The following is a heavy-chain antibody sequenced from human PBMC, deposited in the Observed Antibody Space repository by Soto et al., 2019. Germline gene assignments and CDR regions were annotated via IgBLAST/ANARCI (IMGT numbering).Heavy chain of an antibody. Sequence: GASVTVSYKASGYSFTSYYIHWVRQAPGHGPEWMGMINPNTDSTTYAKKFLGRRVVTTDSSTSTEYIELSSPITDDTSVYYCAGRKYPYGYDAYWGQGTLVTVSS. D-gene: IGHD5-18*01. J-gene: IGHJ4*02. V-gene: IGHV1-46*01. CDR3: AGRKYPYGYDAY. CDR1: GYSFTSYY. CDR2: INPNTDST.